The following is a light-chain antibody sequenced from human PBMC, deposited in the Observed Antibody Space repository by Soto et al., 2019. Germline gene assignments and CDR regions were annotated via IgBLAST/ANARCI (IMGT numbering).Light chain of an antibody. J-gene: IGLJ1*01. CDR1: SSDVGNYNL. CDR2: EGS. Sequence: QSALTQPASVSGSPGQSITISCTGTSSDVGNYNLVSWYQQHPGKAPKLLVYEGSKRPSGVSNRFSGSRSGNTASLTISGLQAEDEADYHCCSYAGSGPDVFGTGTKVTVL. CDR3: CSYAGSGPDV. V-gene: IGLV2-23*01.